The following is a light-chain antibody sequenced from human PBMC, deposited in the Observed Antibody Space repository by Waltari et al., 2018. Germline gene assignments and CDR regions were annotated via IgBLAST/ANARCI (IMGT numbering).Light chain of an antibody. Sequence: IRMTQSPSSLSASVGDTVTITCQASQDITIFLNWYQQKPGKAPNLLIYDASKLERGVPSRFSGSGSGTEFTLTITSLQPEDFATYYCLQHNSSPPTFGGGTKVEIK. CDR1: QDITIF. V-gene: IGKV1-17*01. CDR2: DAS. J-gene: IGKJ4*01. CDR3: LQHNSSPPT.